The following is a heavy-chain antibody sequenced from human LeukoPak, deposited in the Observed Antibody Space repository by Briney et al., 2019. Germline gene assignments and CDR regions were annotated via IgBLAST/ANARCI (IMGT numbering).Heavy chain of an antibody. D-gene: IGHD3-10*01. Sequence: ASVKVSCKASGYTFTGYYMHWVRQAPGQGLEWMGWSNPSSGGTKFAQKFQGRVTMTSDTSISAAYMELSRLRSDDTAVYYCARALGYGSGSYSQPLNWFDPWGQGTLVTVPS. CDR1: GYTFTGYY. CDR2: SNPSSGGT. CDR3: ARALGYGSGSYSQPLNWFDP. J-gene: IGHJ5*02. V-gene: IGHV1-2*02.